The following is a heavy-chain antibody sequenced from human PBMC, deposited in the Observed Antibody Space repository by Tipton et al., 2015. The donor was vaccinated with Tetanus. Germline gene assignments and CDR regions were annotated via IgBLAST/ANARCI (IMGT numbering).Heavy chain of an antibody. CDR1: GFTFSNFG. Sequence: SLRLSCAASGFTFSNFGMHWVRQSPGKGLEWLAVISYDGITKYYAESVQGRFTISRDNSKNTLYLQMNSLRADDTAVYYCAKDLEDQYYYGMDVWGRGTTVTVSS. V-gene: IGHV3-30*18. J-gene: IGHJ6*02. D-gene: IGHD1-1*01. CDR3: AKDLEDQYYYGMDV. CDR2: ISYDGITK.